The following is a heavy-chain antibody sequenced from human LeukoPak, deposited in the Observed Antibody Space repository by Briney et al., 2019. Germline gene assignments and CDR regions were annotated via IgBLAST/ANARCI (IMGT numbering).Heavy chain of an antibody. CDR3: AKRPVLLWFGELFGY. CDR1: GFTFSSYA. V-gene: IGHV3-23*01. Sequence: PGGSLRLSCAASGFTFSSYAMIWVRQAPGNGLEWVSAISGSGGSTYYADSVKGRFPISRDNSKNTVYLQMNSLRAEDTAVYYCAKRPVLLWFGELFGYWGQGTLVTVSS. D-gene: IGHD3-10*01. J-gene: IGHJ4*02. CDR2: ISGSGGST.